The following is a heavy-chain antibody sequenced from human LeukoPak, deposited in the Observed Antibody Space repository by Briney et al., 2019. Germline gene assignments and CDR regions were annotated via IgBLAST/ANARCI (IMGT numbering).Heavy chain of an antibody. V-gene: IGHV1-18*01. D-gene: IGHD3-10*01. CDR3: ARDWRRPNYGHPDYMDV. Sequence: GASVKVSCKASGYTFTSYGISWVRQAPGQGLEWMGWISAYNGNANYAQKLQGRVTMTTDTSTSTAYMELRSLRSDDTAVYYCARDWRRPNYGHPDYMDVWGKGTTVTVSS. CDR2: ISAYNGNA. CDR1: GYTFTSYG. J-gene: IGHJ6*03.